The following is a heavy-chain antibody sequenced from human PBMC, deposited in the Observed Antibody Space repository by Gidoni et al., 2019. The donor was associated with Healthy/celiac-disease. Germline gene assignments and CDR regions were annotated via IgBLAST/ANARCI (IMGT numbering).Heavy chain of an antibody. CDR2: IIPILGIA. CDR1: GGTFSSYA. J-gene: IGHJ6*03. Sequence: QVQLVQSGAEVKKPGSSVKVSCKASGGTFSSYAISWVRQAPGQGLEWMGRIIPILGIANYAQKFQGRVTITADKSTSTAYMELSSLRSEDTAVYYCASDFWSGYPRYYYYYMDVWGKGTTVTVSS. V-gene: IGHV1-69*04. CDR3: ASDFWSGYPRYYYYYMDV. D-gene: IGHD3-3*01.